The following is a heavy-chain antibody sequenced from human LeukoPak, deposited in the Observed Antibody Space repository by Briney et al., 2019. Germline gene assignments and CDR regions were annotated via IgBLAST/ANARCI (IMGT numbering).Heavy chain of an antibody. V-gene: IGHV4-30-2*01. Sequence: SETLSLTCTVSGGSVSSGGFHWSWIRQPPGKGLEWIGYIYHIGTTDYNPSLKSRVTISVDTSKNQFSLKLSSVTAADTAVYYCARAPREAARFRKYYYYYYMDVWGKGTTVTVSS. CDR2: IYHIGTT. J-gene: IGHJ6*03. D-gene: IGHD6-6*01. CDR3: ARAPREAARFRKYYYYYYMDV. CDR1: GGSVSSGGFH.